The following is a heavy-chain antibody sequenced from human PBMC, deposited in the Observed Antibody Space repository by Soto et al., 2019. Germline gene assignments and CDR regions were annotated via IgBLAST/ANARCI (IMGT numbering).Heavy chain of an antibody. CDR3: ARQGSNGAYYYYGMDV. D-gene: IGHD2-8*01. J-gene: IGHJ6*02. CDR2: IYPGDSDT. Sequence: PGESLKISCKGSGYRFSSYWIAWVRQMPGKGLEWMGIIYPGDSDTIYSPSFQGQVTFSADKSTSTAYLQWSSLKASDTAMYYCARQGSNGAYYYYGMDVWRQGTTVTVSS. CDR1: GYRFSSYW. V-gene: IGHV5-51*01.